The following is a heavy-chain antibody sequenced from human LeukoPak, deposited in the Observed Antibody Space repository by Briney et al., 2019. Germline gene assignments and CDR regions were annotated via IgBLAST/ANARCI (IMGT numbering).Heavy chain of an antibody. CDR3: ARVLGYCSSTSCYGGPDYYGMDV. CDR2: IYTSGST. D-gene: IGHD2-2*01. CDR1: GGSISSYY. J-gene: IGHJ6*04. Sequence: SETLSLTCTVSGGSISSYYWSWIRQPAGKGLEWIGRIYTSGSTNYNPSLKSRVTMSVDTSKNQFSLKLSSVTAADTAVYYCARVLGYCSSTSCYGGPDYYGMDVWGKGTTVTVSS. V-gene: IGHV4-4*07.